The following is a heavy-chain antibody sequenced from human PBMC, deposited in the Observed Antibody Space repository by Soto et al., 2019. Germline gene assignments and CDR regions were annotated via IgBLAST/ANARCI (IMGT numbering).Heavy chain of an antibody. CDR2: IIPILGIA. J-gene: IGHJ1*01. V-gene: IGHV1-69*08. CDR3: ARDRSAAAGAAEYFQH. Sequence: QVQLVQSGAEVQKPGSSVKVSCKASGGTFSSYTISWVRQAPGQGLEWMGRIIPILGIANYAQKFQGRVTITADKSTSTAYMELSSLRSEDTAVYYCARDRSAAAGAAEYFQHWGQGTLVTVSS. D-gene: IGHD6-13*01. CDR1: GGTFSSYT.